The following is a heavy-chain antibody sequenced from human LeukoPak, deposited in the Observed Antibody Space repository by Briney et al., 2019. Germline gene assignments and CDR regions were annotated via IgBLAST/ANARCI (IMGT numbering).Heavy chain of an antibody. D-gene: IGHD3-22*01. J-gene: IGHJ6*03. V-gene: IGHV4-39*07. Sequence: PSETLSLTCTVSGGSISSSSYYWGWIRQPPGKGLEWIGSIYYSGSTYYNPSLKSRVTMSVDTSKNQFSLKLSSVTAADTAVYYCARVDYYDSSGYYSPYYYYMDVWGKGTTVTISS. CDR3: ARVDYYDSSGYYSPYYYYMDV. CDR2: IYYSGST. CDR1: GGSISSSSYY.